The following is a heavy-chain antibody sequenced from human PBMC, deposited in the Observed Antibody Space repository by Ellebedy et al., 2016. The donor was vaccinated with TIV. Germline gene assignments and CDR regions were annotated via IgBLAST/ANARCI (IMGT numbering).Heavy chain of an antibody. Sequence: GESLKISXAASGFTFSSYWMHWVRQAPGKGLEWVANIKPDGSEKYYVDSVKGRFTISRDNAKNSLYLQMNSLRAEDTAVYYCARDKIVGATYFDYWGQGTLVTVSS. CDR3: ARDKIVGATYFDY. J-gene: IGHJ4*02. CDR1: GFTFSSYW. V-gene: IGHV3-7*01. CDR2: IKPDGSEK. D-gene: IGHD1-26*01.